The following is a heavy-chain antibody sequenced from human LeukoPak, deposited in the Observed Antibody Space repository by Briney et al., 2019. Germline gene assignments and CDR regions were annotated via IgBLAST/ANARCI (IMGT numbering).Heavy chain of an antibody. V-gene: IGHV3-9*01. J-gene: IGHJ4*02. CDR1: GFTFDDHA. CDR3: ARDSSGWYLSYFDF. D-gene: IGHD6-19*01. Sequence: GGSLRLSCAASGFTFDDHAMYWVRQAPGKGLEWVSGISWNSGSIDYADSVKGRFTISRDNAKNSLYLQMNSLRAEDTALYYCARDSSGWYLSYFDFWGQGTLVTVSS. CDR2: ISWNSGSI.